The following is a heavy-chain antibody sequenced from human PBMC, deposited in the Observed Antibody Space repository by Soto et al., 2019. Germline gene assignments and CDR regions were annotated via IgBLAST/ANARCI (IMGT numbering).Heavy chain of an antibody. D-gene: IGHD3-22*01. CDR1: GGSISSYY. Sequence: PSETLSLTCTVSGGSISSYYWSWIRQPPGKGLEWIGYIYYSGSTNYNPSLKSRVTISVDTSKNQFSLKLSSVTAADTAVYYCARDGGYSSSYWGQGTLVTVSS. V-gene: IGHV4-59*01. CDR2: IYYSGST. J-gene: IGHJ4*02. CDR3: ARDGGYSSSY.